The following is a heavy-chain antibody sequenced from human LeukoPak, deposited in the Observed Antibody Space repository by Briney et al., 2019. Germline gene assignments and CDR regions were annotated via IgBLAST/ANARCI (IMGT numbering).Heavy chain of an antibody. CDR2: ISYSGSP. V-gene: IGHV4-59*02. CDR1: GPSVTTSY. D-gene: IGHD3-10*01. Sequence: SHTLSLTFTLSGPSVTTSYWSWRRQPPGKSPEWVVYISYSGSPIYSPSINSRVTISLDSSKNRFSLKLPSVTAADTAVYYCAREGYGWRSRDNWLDPWGQGTLVTVSS. CDR3: AREGYGWRSRDNWLDP. J-gene: IGHJ5*02.